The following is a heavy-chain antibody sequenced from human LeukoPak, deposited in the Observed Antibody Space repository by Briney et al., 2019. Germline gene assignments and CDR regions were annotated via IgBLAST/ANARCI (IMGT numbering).Heavy chain of an antibody. D-gene: IGHD6-19*01. Sequence: GGSLRLSCAGSGFTFSSYSMNWVRQAPGKGLEGVSSISSSSSYIYYADSVKGRFTISRDNAKNSLYLQMNNLRAEDTAVYYCARDAPIAVAGAALWYYYGMDVWGKGTTVTVSS. J-gene: IGHJ6*04. CDR2: ISSSSSYI. CDR3: ARDAPIAVAGAALWYYYGMDV. CDR1: GFTFSSYS. V-gene: IGHV3-21*01.